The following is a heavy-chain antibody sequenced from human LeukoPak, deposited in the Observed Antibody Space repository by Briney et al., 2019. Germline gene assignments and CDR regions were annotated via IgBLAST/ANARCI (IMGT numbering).Heavy chain of an antibody. CDR1: GFTFDDYA. CDR2: VSWNSGSI. J-gene: IGHJ3*02. Sequence: GGSLRLSCATSGFTFDDYAMHWVRQAPGKGLEWVSGVSWNSGSIGYGDSVKGRFTISRDNAKNFLSLQMNGLRAEDTALYYCVKDAAAGEYSGSYLGAFDIWGQGTVVTVAS. D-gene: IGHD1-26*01. CDR3: VKDAAAGEYSGSYLGAFDI. V-gene: IGHV3-9*01.